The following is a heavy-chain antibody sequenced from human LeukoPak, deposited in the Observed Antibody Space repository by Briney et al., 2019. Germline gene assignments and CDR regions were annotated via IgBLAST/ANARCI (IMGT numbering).Heavy chain of an antibody. CDR3: ASLGPYYDFWSGPPNDAFDI. CDR2: INSDGSST. D-gene: IGHD3-3*01. CDR1: EFTFSSYA. J-gene: IGHJ3*02. Sequence: PGGSLRLSCAASEFTFSSYAMTWVRQAPGKGLEWVSRINSDGSSTSYADSVKGRFTISRDNAKNTLYLQMNSLRAEDTAVYYCASLGPYYDFWSGPPNDAFDIWGQGTMVTVSS. V-gene: IGHV3-74*01.